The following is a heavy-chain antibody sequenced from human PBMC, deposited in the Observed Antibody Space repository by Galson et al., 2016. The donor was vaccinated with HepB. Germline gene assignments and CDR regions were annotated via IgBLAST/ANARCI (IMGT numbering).Heavy chain of an antibody. CDR1: GFTFSSYN. Sequence: SLRLSCAVSGFTFSSYNMNWVRQAPGRGLEWISSISVRSTLIYYANSVKGRFTVSRDNANNLMYLEMNSLRVEDTAVYYCARGRGQGSMWYNWFDPWGQGTLVTVSS. D-gene: IGHD2-21*01. J-gene: IGHJ5*02. V-gene: IGHV3-21*01. CDR2: ISVRSTLI. CDR3: ARGRGQGSMWYNWFDP.